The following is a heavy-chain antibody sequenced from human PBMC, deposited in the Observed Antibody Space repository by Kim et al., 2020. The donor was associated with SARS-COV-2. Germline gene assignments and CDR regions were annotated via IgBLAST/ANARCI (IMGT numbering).Heavy chain of an antibody. CDR2: IYHSGST. V-gene: IGHV4-4*02. CDR1: GGSISSSNW. D-gene: IGHD3-10*01. J-gene: IGHJ4*02. Sequence: SETLSLTCAVSGGSISSSNWWSLVRQPPGKGLEWSGVIYHSGSTNYNPSLKSRVTIAVDKPKNQFSLKLSSVTAADTAVNYGARLGANYYGSGSPTDYWGQGTLVTVSS. CDR3: ARLGANYYGSGSPTDY.